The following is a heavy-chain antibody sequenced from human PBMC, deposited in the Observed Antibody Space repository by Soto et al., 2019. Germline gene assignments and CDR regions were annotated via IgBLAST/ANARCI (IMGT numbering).Heavy chain of an antibody. V-gene: IGHV4-30-2*01. CDR1: GGSISSGGYS. CDR2: IYHSGST. CDR3: AGVPDY. J-gene: IGHJ4*02. Sequence: QLQLQESGSGLVKPSQTLSLTCAVSGGSISSGGYSWSWFRQPPGKGLEWIGYIYHSGSTFYNPTLTRRVTLSVDWAQNEVSLKLSSVTAAATAVYYCAGVPDYWGQGTLVTVSS.